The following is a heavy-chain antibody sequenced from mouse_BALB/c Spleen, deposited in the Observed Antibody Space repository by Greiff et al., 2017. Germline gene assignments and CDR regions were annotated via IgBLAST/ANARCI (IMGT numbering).Heavy chain of an antibody. CDR1: GFNIKDTY. V-gene: IGHV14-3*02. J-gene: IGHJ3*01. D-gene: IGHD2-3*01. CDR3: ASYDGYSAWFAY. Sequence: EAKLVESGAELVKPGASVKLSCTASGFNIKDTYMHWVKQRPEQGLEWIGRIDPANGNTKYDPKFQGKATITADTSSNTAYLQLSSLTSEDTAVYYCASYDGYSAWFAYWGQGTLVTVSA. CDR2: IDPANGNT.